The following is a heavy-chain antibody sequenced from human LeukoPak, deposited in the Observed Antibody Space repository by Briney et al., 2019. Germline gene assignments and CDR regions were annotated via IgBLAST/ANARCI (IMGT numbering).Heavy chain of an antibody. Sequence: QSGGSLRLSCAASGFTFATYVMRWVRQAPGKGLEWVSTISGSGGSTYYADSVKGRFTISRDNSKNTLYLQMNSLRAEDTAIYYCARDSPTFDIWGQGTMVTVSS. CDR1: GFTFATYV. CDR2: ISGSGGST. V-gene: IGHV3-23*01. J-gene: IGHJ3*02. CDR3: ARDSPTFDI.